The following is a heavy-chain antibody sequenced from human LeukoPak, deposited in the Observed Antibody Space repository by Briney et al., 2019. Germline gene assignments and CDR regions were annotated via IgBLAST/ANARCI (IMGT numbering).Heavy chain of an antibody. J-gene: IGHJ4*02. CDR3: ATDLKGRLERRGFDY. CDR2: FDPEDGET. V-gene: IGHV1-24*01. D-gene: IGHD1-1*01. CDR1: GYTLTELS. Sequence: ASVKVSCKVSGYTLTELSMHWVRQAPGKGLEWMGGFDPEDGETIYAQKFQGRVTMTEDTSTDTAYMELSSLRSEDTAAYYCATDLKGRLERRGFDYWGQGTLVTVSS.